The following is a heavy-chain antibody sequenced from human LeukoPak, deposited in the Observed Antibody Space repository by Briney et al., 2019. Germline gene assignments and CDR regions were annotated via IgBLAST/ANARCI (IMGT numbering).Heavy chain of an antibody. D-gene: IGHD2/OR15-2a*01. J-gene: IGHJ6*02. CDR3: ARESTTSRYHYYYGMDV. CDR1: GFTVSSNY. Sequence: QPGGSLRLSCAASGFTVSSNYMSWVRQAPGKGLEWVSVIYSGGSTYYADSVKGRFTISRDNSKNTLYLQMNSLRAEDTAVYYCARESTTSRYHYYYGMDVWGQGTTVTVSS. V-gene: IGHV3-66*01. CDR2: IYSGGST.